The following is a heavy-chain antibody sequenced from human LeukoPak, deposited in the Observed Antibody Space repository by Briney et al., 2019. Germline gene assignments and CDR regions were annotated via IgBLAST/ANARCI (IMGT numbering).Heavy chain of an antibody. CDR2: ISAYNGNT. V-gene: IGHV1-18*01. J-gene: IGHJ3*02. CDR3: ARVNLGAYSSSWYHAFDI. CDR1: GYDFTKYA. D-gene: IGHD6-13*01. Sequence: ASVKVSCKASGYDFTKYAVQWVRQAPGQRLEWMGWISAYNGNTNYAQKLQGRVTMTTDTSTSTAYMELRSLRSDDTAVYYCARVNLGAYSSSWYHAFDIWGQGTMVTVSS.